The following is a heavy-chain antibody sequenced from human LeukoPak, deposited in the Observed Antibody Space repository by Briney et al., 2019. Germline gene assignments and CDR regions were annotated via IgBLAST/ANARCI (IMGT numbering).Heavy chain of an antibody. CDR2: INPNSGGT. Sequence: ASVKVSCKASGYTFTGYYMHWVRQAPGQGLEWMGWINPNSGGTNYAQKFQGRVTMTRDTSISTAYMELSRLRSEDTAVYYCAIEGRGVGEFLYYYYMDVWGKGTTVTISS. CDR3: AIEGRGVGEFLYYYYMDV. V-gene: IGHV1-2*02. CDR1: GYTFTGYY. J-gene: IGHJ6*03. D-gene: IGHD3-10*01.